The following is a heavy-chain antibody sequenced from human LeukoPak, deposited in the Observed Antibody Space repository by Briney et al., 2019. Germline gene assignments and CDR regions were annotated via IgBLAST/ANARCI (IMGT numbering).Heavy chain of an antibody. V-gene: IGHV1-18*01. CDR3: ARVSGVWGSYRYNWFDP. J-gene: IGHJ5*02. D-gene: IGHD3-16*02. CDR1: GYTFTSYG. CDR2: ISAYNGNT. Sequence: ASVKVSGKASGYTFTSYGISWVRQAPGQGLEWMGWISAYNGNTNYAQKLQGRVTMTTDTSTSTAYMELRSLRSDDTAVYYCARVSGVWGSYRYNWFDPWGQGTLVTVSS.